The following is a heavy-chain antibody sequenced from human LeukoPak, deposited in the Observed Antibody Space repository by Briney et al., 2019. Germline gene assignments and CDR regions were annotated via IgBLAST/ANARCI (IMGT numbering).Heavy chain of an antibody. CDR2: ISNSGGRT. CDR3: ARGRYSGTTYYFDY. V-gene: IGHV3-23*01. J-gene: IGHJ4*02. Sequence: GGSLRLSCAASGFTFSSYAMSWVRQAPGKGLEWVSSISNSGGRTFYTDSVKGRFTISRDNAKNSLYLQMNSLRAEDTAMYYCARGRYSGTTYYFDYWGQGTLVTVSS. D-gene: IGHD5-12*01. CDR1: GFTFSSYA.